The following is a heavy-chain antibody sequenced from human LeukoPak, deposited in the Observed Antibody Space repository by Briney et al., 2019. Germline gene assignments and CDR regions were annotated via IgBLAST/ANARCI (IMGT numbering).Heavy chain of an antibody. CDR3: AKDPTTGTTFAFDI. D-gene: IGHD1-1*01. V-gene: IGHV3-30*02. CDR1: GFTFSSYG. J-gene: IGHJ3*02. CDR2: IRYDGSNK. Sequence: PGGSLRLSCAASGFTFSSYGMHWVRQAPGKGLEWVAFIRYDGSNKYYADSVKGRFTISRDNSKNTLYLQMNSLRAEDTAVYYCAKDPTTGTTFAFDIWGQGTMVTVSS.